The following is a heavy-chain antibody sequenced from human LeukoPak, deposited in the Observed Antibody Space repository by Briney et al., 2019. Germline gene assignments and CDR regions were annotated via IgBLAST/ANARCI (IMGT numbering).Heavy chain of an antibody. D-gene: IGHD5/OR15-5a*01. J-gene: IGHJ6*03. CDR3: ARGFDGGGDSVDQSYAYYYMDV. CDR1: GGSISSSTNW. V-gene: IGHV4-61*01. Sequence: PSGTLSLTCAVSGGSISSSTNWWSWVRQPPGKGLEWIGYINYSGNTYYNPSLKSRVTMSVDTSKNQFSLKLHSVTAADTAVYFCARGFDGGGDSVDQSYAYYYMDVWGKGITVTVSS. CDR2: INYSGNT.